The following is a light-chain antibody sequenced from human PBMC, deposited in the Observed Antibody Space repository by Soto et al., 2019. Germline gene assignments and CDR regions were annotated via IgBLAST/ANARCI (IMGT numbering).Light chain of an antibody. CDR3: QHYNTWPWT. Sequence: EFMMTQSPATLSVSPGERATLSCRASHSVSSSLAWYQQKPGQATRLLIPGASTRAAGIPARFSGSGSGTEFTLTISSLQSEDFAVYYCQHYNTWPWTFGQGTKVDIK. CDR1: HSVSSS. J-gene: IGKJ1*01. V-gene: IGKV3-15*01. CDR2: GAS.